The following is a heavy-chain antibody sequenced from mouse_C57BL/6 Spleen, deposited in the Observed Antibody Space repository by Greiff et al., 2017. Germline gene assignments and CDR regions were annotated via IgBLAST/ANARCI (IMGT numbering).Heavy chain of an antibody. V-gene: IGHV1-50*01. Sequence: QVQLQQSGAELVKPGASVKLSCKASGYTFTSYWMPWVKQRPGQGLEWIGEIDPSDSYTNYNKKFKGKATLTVDTSSSTAYMQLSSLTSEDSAVYYCARGDYGTKDWYFDVWGTGTTVTVSS. CDR2: IDPSDSYT. D-gene: IGHD1-1*01. J-gene: IGHJ1*03. CDR1: GYTFTSYW. CDR3: ARGDYGTKDWYFDV.